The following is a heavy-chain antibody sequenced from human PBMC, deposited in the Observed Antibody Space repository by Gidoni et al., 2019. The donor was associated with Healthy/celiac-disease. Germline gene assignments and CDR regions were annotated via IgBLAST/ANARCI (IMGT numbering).Heavy chain of an antibody. CDR1: GFTFSSYG. D-gene: IGHD1-26*01. CDR2: IWYDGSNK. Sequence: QVQLVESGGGVVQPGRSLRLSCAASGFTFSSYGMHWVRQAPGKGLEWVAVIWYDGSNKYYADSVKGRFTISRDNSKNTLYLQMNSLRAEDMAVYYCARSGQGDYYYYYMDVWGKGTTVTVSS. V-gene: IGHV3-33*01. CDR3: ARSGQGDYYYYYMDV. J-gene: IGHJ6*03.